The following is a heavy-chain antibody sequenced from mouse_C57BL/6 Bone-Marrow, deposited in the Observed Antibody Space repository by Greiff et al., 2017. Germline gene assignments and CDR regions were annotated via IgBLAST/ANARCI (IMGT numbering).Heavy chain of an antibody. CDR1: GYTFTSYW. Sequence: VKLQQSGAELVRPGSSVKLSCKASGYTFTSYWMDWVKQRPGQGLEWIGNIYPSDSETHYNQKFKDKATLTVDKSSSTAYMQLSSLTSEDSAVYYCARWGWDWYFDVWGTGTTVTVSS. CDR2: IYPSDSET. D-gene: IGHD3-3*01. V-gene: IGHV1-61*01. J-gene: IGHJ1*03. CDR3: ARWGWDWYFDV.